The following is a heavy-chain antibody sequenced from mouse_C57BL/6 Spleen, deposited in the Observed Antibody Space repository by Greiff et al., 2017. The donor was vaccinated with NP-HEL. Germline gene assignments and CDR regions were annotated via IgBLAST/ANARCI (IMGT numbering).Heavy chain of an antibody. CDR2: IDPNSGGT. CDR3: ATGYYGSSLYAMDY. J-gene: IGHJ4*01. D-gene: IGHD1-1*01. V-gene: IGHV1-72*01. CDR1: GYTFTSYW. Sequence: QVQLQQPGAEPVKPGASVKLSCKASGYTFTSYWMHWVKQRPGRGLEWIGRIDPNSGGTKYNEKFKSKATLTVDKPSSTAYMQLSSLTSEDSAVYYCATGYYGSSLYAMDYWGQGTSVTVSS.